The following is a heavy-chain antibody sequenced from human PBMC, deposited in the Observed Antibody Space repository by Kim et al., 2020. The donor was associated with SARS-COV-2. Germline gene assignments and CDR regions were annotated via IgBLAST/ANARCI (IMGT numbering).Heavy chain of an antibody. CDR1: GGSITSYH. CDR2: IYYSGYT. J-gene: IGHJ4*02. D-gene: IGHD3-22*01. CDR3: ARKTYYDSTGYFDF. Sequence: SETLSLTCSVSGGSITSYHWHWIRQPPGKGLEWIGYIYYSGYTTYNPSLKSRVTISVDTSKNQFSLNLRSVTAADTAVYYCARKTYYDSTGYFDFWGQGSLLTVSS. V-gene: IGHV4-59*01.